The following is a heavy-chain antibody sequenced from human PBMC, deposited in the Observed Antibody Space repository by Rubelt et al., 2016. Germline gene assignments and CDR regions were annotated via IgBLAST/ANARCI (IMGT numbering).Heavy chain of an antibody. CDR3: ARRRVAARLRISYGMDV. D-gene: IGHD6-6*01. V-gene: IGHV4-34*01. CDR2: INHSGST. CDR1: GGSFSGYY. J-gene: IGHJ6*02. Sequence: QVQLQQWGAGLLKPSETLSLTCAVYGGSFSGYYWSWIRQPPGKGLEWIGEINHSGSTNYNPSLKRRFSISVETSKNQFSLKLSSVTAADTAVYYCARRRVAARLRISYGMDVWGQGTTVTVSS.